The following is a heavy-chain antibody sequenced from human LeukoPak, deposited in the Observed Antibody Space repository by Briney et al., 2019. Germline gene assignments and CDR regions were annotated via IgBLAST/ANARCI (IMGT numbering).Heavy chain of an antibody. CDR2: ISYDGSNK. D-gene: IGHD1-26*01. Sequence: PGGSLRLSCAASGFTFSSYAMHWVRQAPGKGLEWVAVISYDGSNKYYADSVKGRFTISRDNSKNTLYLQMNSLRAEDTAVYYCARGMESYATAYMDVWGQGTTVTVSS. V-gene: IGHV3-30*04. CDR1: GFTFSSYA. J-gene: IGHJ6*02. CDR3: ARGMESYATAYMDV.